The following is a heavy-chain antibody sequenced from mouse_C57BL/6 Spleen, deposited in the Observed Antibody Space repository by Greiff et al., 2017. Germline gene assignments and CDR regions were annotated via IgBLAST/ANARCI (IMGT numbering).Heavy chain of an antibody. D-gene: IGHD1-1*01. CDR1: GFSLSTFGMG. CDR3: ARIVGDYGLAWFAY. CDR2: IWWDDDK. J-gene: IGHJ3*01. Sequence: QVTLKESGPGILQPSQTLSLTCSFSGFSLSTFGMGVGWIRQPSGKGLEWLAHIWWDDDKYYNPALKSRLTISKDTSKNQVFLKLANVNTADTATYYCARIVGDYGLAWFAYWGQGTLVTVSA. V-gene: IGHV8-8*01.